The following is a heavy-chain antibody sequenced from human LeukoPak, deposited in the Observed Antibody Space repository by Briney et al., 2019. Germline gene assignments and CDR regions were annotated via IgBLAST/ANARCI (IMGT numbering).Heavy chain of an antibody. Sequence: NPGGSLRLSCAASGFTFSIAWMTWVRQAPGKGLEWVGRIKSKRDGGSMDYAAPVKGRFTISRDDSKDMLYLRMNSLKIEDAAVYYCTTVGSAWNFDYWGQGTLVTVSS. J-gene: IGHJ4*02. V-gene: IGHV3-15*01. CDR1: GFTFSIAW. CDR2: IKSKRDGGSM. D-gene: IGHD6-25*01. CDR3: TTVGSAWNFDY.